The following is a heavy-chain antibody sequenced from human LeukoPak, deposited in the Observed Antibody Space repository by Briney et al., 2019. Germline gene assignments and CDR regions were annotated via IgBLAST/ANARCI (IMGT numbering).Heavy chain of an antibody. CDR3: STDPRLLMY. CDR2: ISYDGSNK. D-gene: IGHD2-8*01. J-gene: IGHJ4*01. V-gene: IGHV3-30*03. CDR1: GFTFSSYG. Sequence: GGSLRLSCAASGFTFSSYGMHWVRQAPGKGLEWVAVISYDGSNKYYADSVKGRFTISRDNSKNTLYLQMNSLRPEDTALYYCSTDPRLLMYWGHGTLVTVSS.